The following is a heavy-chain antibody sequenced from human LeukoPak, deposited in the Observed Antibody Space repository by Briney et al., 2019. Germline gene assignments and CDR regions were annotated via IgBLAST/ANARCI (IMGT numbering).Heavy chain of an antibody. D-gene: IGHD2-8*01. V-gene: IGHV4-61*02. CDR2: IYTSGNT. CDR3: ARASGYCSNGVCPDYYYYYMDV. Sequence: SETLSLTCTVSGGSISSGSYYWSWIRQPAGKGLEWIGRIYTSGNTNYNPSRKSRVTISVDTSKNQFSLKLSSVTAADTAVYYCARASGYCSNGVCPDYYYYYMDVWGKGTTVTVSS. J-gene: IGHJ6*03. CDR1: GGSISSGSYY.